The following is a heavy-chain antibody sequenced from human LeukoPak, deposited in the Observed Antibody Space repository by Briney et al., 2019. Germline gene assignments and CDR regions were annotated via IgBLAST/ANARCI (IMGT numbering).Heavy chain of an antibody. V-gene: IGHV4-4*02. CDR1: GGSISSSNW. Sequence: PSGTLSLTCAVPGGSISSSNWWSWVRQPPGKGLEWIGEIYHSGSTNYNPSLKSRVTISVDKSKNQFSLKLSSVTAADTAVYYCARRDSSGYYHYYYYGMDVWGQGTTVTVSS. D-gene: IGHD3-22*01. CDR3: ARRDSSGYYHYYYYGMDV. CDR2: IYHSGST. J-gene: IGHJ6*02.